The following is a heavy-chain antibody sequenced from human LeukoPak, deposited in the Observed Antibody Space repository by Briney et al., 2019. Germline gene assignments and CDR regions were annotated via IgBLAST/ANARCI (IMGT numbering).Heavy chain of an antibody. CDR1: CGSISSYY. V-gene: IGHV4-4*07. D-gene: IGHD3-9*01. J-gene: IGHJ5*02. CDR2: ISTGGGT. Sequence: SETLSLTRTVSCGSISSYYWRWLRPPAGEGLEWMGRISTGGGTNYNPSLQSRVTISVDTSNNQSSLKLNSVPAAHTAVYYCARDYDVLTAYPPTQLVGPWRQGTLDTVSS. CDR3: ARDYDVLTAYPPTQLVGP.